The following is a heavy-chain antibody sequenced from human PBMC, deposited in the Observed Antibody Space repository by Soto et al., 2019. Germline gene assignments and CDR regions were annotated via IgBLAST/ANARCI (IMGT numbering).Heavy chain of an antibody. CDR2: ISSSSSTI. CDR3: ATESFSRAAYLENWFDP. V-gene: IGHV3-48*01. Sequence: EVQLVESGGGLVQPGGSLRLSCAASGFTFSSYTMNWVRQAPGKGLEWVSYISSSSSTIYYADSVTGRFTISRDNAKNSLYLQMNSLRAEDTAVYYCATESFSRAAYLENWFDPWGQGTLVTVSS. J-gene: IGHJ5*02. CDR1: GFTFSSYT. D-gene: IGHD2-15*01.